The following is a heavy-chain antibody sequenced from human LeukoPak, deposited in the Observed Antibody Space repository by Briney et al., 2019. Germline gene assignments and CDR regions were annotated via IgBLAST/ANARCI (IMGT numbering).Heavy chain of an antibody. CDR2: ISGSGGST. Sequence: GGSLRLSCAASGFTFSSYAMSWVRQAPGKGLEWVSAISGSGGSTYYADSVKCRFTIPRDNSKNTLYLQMNSLRAEDTAVYYCAKDPRYYGSGSYFDYWGQGTLVTVSS. J-gene: IGHJ4*02. V-gene: IGHV3-23*01. CDR3: AKDPRYYGSGSYFDY. CDR1: GFTFSSYA. D-gene: IGHD3-10*01.